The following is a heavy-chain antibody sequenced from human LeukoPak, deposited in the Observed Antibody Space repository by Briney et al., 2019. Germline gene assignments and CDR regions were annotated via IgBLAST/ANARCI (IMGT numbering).Heavy chain of an antibody. V-gene: IGHV3-74*01. Sequence: PGGSLRLSCAASGFTFSSYWMHWVRQAPGKGLVWVSRINSDGSSTSYADSVKGRFTISRDNAKNTLYLQMNSLRAEDTAVYYCAREGPGMGYFDYWGQGTLVTVSS. D-gene: IGHD5-18*01. CDR3: AREGPGMGYFDY. CDR2: INSDGSST. CDR1: GFTFSSYW. J-gene: IGHJ4*02.